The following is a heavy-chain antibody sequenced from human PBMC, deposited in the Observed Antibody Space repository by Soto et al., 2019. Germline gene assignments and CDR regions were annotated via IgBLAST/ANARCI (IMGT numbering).Heavy chain of an antibody. CDR2: IYYSGST. CDR3: ARVKELRFLEWLSGLYYFDY. Sequence: NPSETLSLTCTVSGGSISSGDYYWSWIRQPPGKGLEWIGYIYYSGSTYYNPSLKSRVTISVDTSKNQFSLKLSSVTAADTAVYYCARVKELRFLEWLSGLYYFDYWGQGTLVTVSS. J-gene: IGHJ4*02. V-gene: IGHV4-30-4*01. D-gene: IGHD3-3*01. CDR1: GGSISSGDYY.